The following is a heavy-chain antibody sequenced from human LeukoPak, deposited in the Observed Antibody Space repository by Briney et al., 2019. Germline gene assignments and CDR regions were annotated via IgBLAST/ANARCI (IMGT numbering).Heavy chain of an antibody. J-gene: IGHJ4*02. D-gene: IGHD2-15*01. CDR1: GYTFTNYG. CDR2: SNPYTGAT. V-gene: IGHV1-18*01. Sequence: ASVKVSCTASGYTFTNYGISWLRQAPGQGLEWMGWSNPYTGATHYAQKLQGRVTMTTDTFTSTAYVELRSLTSDDTAVYYCARDHFETSGPGGNWGQGTLVTVSS. CDR3: ARDHFETSGPGGN.